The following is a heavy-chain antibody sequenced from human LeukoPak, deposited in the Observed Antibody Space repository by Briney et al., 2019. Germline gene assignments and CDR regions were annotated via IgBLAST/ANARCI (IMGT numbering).Heavy chain of an antibody. CDR2: IIPIFGTA. Sequence: GASVKVSCKASGGTFSSYAISWVRQAPGQGLEWMGGIIPIFGTANYAQKFQGRVTITTDESTSTAYMELSSLRSEDTAVYYCARAACSSTSCYRARLSWFDPWGQGTLVTVSS. CDR1: GGTFSSYA. D-gene: IGHD2-2*02. CDR3: ARAACSSTSCYRARLSWFDP. V-gene: IGHV1-69*05. J-gene: IGHJ5*02.